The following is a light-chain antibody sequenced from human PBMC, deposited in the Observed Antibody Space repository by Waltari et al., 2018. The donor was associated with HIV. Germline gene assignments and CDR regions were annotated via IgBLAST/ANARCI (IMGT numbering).Light chain of an antibody. CDR2: EVN. V-gene: IGLV2-23*02. CDR1: SRNVGSYNL. CDR3: CSYAGSSTSVV. J-gene: IGLJ2*01. Sequence: QSALTQSASVSGSPGQSITISCTGTSRNVGSYNLVSWYKHHPDKAPKLMIYEVNKRPSGVSNRFSGSKSGNTASLTISGLRAEDEADYYCCSYAGSSTSVVFGGGTKLTVL.